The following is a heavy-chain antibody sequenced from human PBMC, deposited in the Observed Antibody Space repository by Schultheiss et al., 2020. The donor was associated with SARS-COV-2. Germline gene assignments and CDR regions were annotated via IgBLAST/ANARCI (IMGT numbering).Heavy chain of an antibody. V-gene: IGHV1-69*04. Sequence: SVKVSCKASGFTGYYMHWVRQAPGQGLEWMGRIIPILGIPNYAQKFQGRVTITADKSTSTAYMELRSLRSDDTAVYYCARDRQQYGDYGNNWFDPWGQGTLVTVSS. D-gene: IGHD4-17*01. CDR2: IIPILGIP. CDR1: GFTGYY. J-gene: IGHJ5*02. CDR3: ARDRQQYGDYGNNWFDP.